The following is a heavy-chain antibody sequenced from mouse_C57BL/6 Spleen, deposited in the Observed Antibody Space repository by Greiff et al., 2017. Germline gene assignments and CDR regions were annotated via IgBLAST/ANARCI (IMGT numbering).Heavy chain of an antibody. V-gene: IGHV1-54*01. CDR1: GYAFTNYL. CDR3: ARKGSVLDY. J-gene: IGHJ2*01. Sequence: VQLQQSGAELVRPGTSVKVSCKASGYAFTNYLIEWVKQRPGQGLEWIGVINPGSGGTNYNEKFKGKATLTADTSSSTAYMQLSSLTSEDSAVYFCARKGSVLDYWGQGTTLTVSS. CDR2: INPGSGGT.